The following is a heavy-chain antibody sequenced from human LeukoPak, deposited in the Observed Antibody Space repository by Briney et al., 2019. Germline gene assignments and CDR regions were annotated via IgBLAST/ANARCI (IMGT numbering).Heavy chain of an antibody. CDR3: ATYSPFGYDSSEYYFDY. D-gene: IGHD3-22*01. CDR1: GFTFSSYG. CDR2: ISGSGGST. J-gene: IGHJ4*02. V-gene: IGHV3-23*01. Sequence: GGSLRLSCAASGFTFSSYGMSWVRQAPGKGLGWVSAISGSGGSTYYADSVKGRFTISRDNSKNTLYLQMNSLRAEDTAVYYCATYSPFGYDSSEYYFDYWGQGTLVTVSS.